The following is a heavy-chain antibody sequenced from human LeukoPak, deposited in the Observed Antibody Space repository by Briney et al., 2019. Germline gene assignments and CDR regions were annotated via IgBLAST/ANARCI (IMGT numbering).Heavy chain of an antibody. V-gene: IGHV3-30-3*01. Sequence: GGSLRLSCAASGFTFSSYAMHWVRQAPGKGLEWVAVISYDGSNKYYADSVKGRFTISRDNSKNTLYLQMNSLRAEDTAVYYCAKEVDTAMVNYYGMDVWGQGTTVTVSS. D-gene: IGHD5-18*01. CDR2: ISYDGSNK. J-gene: IGHJ6*02. CDR1: GFTFSSYA. CDR3: AKEVDTAMVNYYGMDV.